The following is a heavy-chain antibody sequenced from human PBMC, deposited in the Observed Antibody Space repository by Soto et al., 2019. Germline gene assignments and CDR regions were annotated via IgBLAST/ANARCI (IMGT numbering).Heavy chain of an antibody. J-gene: IGHJ4*02. D-gene: IGHD6-19*01. Sequence: DPDCSNRGYYWTWIRQPPGKGLEWIGYIYYSGSTNYNPSLKSRVTMSVDTSKKQLSLKLRSVTAADTAVYYCARAFSGGDYWGQGTLVTVS. CDR2: IYYSGST. CDR1: DCSNRGYY. CDR3: ARAFSGGDY. V-gene: IGHV4-59*01.